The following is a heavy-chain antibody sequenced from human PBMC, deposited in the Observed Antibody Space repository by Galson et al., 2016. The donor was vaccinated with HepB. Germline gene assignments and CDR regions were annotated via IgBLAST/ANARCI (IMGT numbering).Heavy chain of an antibody. CDR3: AKDRGDYIWGTYRYTFDAFDV. D-gene: IGHD3-16*02. CDR1: GFTFNTYN. Sequence: SLRLSCAASGFTFNTYNMNWVRQTPGKGLELVSSITSSSSYIYYTDSVKGRFTISRDNAKNSLYLQMNSLRAEDTAIYYCAKDRGDYIWGTYRYTFDAFDVWCQGTMVAVSS. CDR2: ITSSSSYI. J-gene: IGHJ3*01. V-gene: IGHV3-21*01.